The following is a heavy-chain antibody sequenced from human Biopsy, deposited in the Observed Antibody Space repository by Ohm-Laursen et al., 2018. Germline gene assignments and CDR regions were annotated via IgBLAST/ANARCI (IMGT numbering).Heavy chain of an antibody. V-gene: IGHV4-4*07. CDR1: GGSINSYY. J-gene: IGHJ4*02. CDR3: VRGGSGSFPFDY. D-gene: IGHD3-10*01. Sequence: SQTLSLTCTVSGGSINSYYWSWMRQPAGKGLEWIGRLFTSGTTNYSPSLNNRVTMSVDPSKNQFSLRQTSVTAADTAVYYCVRGGSGSFPFDYWGPGTLVTVSS. CDR2: LFTSGTT.